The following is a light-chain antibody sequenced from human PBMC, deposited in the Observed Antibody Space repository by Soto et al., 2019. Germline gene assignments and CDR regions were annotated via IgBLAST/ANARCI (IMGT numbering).Light chain of an antibody. V-gene: IGKV1-5*03. CDR3: QQYYTYPYT. Sequence: DIQMTQSPSTLSSSVGDRVTITCRASNSISVWLAWYQQKPGKAPKLLIYQASTLESGVPSRFSGRGSGTDFTLTISSLQPDDFATYYCQQYYTYPYTFGQGTKLEIK. CDR1: NSISVW. J-gene: IGKJ2*01. CDR2: QAS.